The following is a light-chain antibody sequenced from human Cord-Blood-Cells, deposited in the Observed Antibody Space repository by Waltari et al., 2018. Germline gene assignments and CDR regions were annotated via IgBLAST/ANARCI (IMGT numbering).Light chain of an antibody. CDR1: SSNLGHNY. Sequence: QSVLTPPPSVSAAPGQKVTISCSGSSSNLGHNYVSWYQQLPGTAPKLLIYENNKRPSGIPDRFSGSKSGTSATLGITGLQTGDEADYYCGTWDSSLSAVFGTGTKVTVL. CDR2: ENN. J-gene: IGLJ1*01. V-gene: IGLV1-51*02. CDR3: GTWDSSLSAV.